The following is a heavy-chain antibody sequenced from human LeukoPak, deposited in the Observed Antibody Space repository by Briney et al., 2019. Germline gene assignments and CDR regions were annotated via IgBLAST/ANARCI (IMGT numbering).Heavy chain of an antibody. CDR1: GFNFSNYG. Sequence: PGGSLRLSCAASGFNFSNYGIHWVRQAPGKGLEWVAVISYDGGVEFYADSVKGQFTISRDNSKNTLYLQMNSLRGEDTAVYYCAKRFNLGVASNNGMDVWGQGTTVIVSS. D-gene: IGHD7-27*01. CDR2: ISYDGGVE. CDR3: AKRFNLGVASNNGMDV. J-gene: IGHJ6*02. V-gene: IGHV3-30*18.